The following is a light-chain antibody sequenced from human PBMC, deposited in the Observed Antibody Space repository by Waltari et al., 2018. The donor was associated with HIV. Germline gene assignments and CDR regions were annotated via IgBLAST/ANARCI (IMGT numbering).Light chain of an antibody. CDR2: RNR. CDR1: SSNIGSNY. J-gene: IGLJ3*02. CDR3: AAWDDSLSGPWV. Sequence: QSVLTQPPSASGTPGQRVTISCSGSSSNIGSNYVYWYQQPPGTAPKLLIHRNRQRPSGVPDRFSASKSGTSASLAISGLRSEDEADYYCAAWDDSLSGPWVFGGGTKLTVL. V-gene: IGLV1-47*01.